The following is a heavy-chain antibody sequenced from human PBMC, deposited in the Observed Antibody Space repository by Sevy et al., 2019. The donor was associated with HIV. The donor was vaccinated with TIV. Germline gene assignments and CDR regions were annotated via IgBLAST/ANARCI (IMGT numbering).Heavy chain of an antibody. CDR3: ASSVWDFAFDF. D-gene: IGHD3-16*01. Sequence: SESLSLTCTVSGGSISTGGYYWSWIRQHPGKGLEWIGYIYYRGSTSYNPSLQSRVTLSVDTSKNQFSLRLSSVTAADSAVYYCASSVWDFAFDFWGQGIMVSVSS. CDR1: GGSISTGGYY. CDR2: IYYRGST. V-gene: IGHV4-31*03. J-gene: IGHJ4*02.